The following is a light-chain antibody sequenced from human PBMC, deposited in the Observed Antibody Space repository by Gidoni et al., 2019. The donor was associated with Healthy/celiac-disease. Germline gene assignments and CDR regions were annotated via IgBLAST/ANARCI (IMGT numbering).Light chain of an antibody. J-gene: IGKJ1*01. CDR1: PGISSY. Sequence: AIRMTQSPSSFSASTGDRVTITCRARPGISSYLAWYQQKPGKAPKLLIYAASTLQSGVPSRFSGSGSGTDFTLTISCLQSEDFATYYCKQYYSYPMTFGQGTKVEIK. V-gene: IGKV1-8*01. CDR3: KQYYSYPMT. CDR2: AAS.